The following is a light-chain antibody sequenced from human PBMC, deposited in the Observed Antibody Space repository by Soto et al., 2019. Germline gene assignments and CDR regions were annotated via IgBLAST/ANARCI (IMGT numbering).Light chain of an antibody. V-gene: IGKV4-1*01. CDR3: QQYYDTRT. Sequence: DIVMTQSPDSLAVSLGERATINCKSSQSVLYSSNNKNYLAWYLQKPGQPPKLLIHWASTRESGVPDRFSGSGSGTDFTLTISSLQAEDVAVYYCQQYYDTRTFGQGTKLEIK. CDR1: QSVLYSSNNKNY. J-gene: IGKJ2*01. CDR2: WAS.